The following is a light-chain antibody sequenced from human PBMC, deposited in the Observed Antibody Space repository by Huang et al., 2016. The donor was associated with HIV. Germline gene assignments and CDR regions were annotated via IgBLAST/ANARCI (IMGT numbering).Light chain of an antibody. CDR1: QSLLHNNGYNY. J-gene: IGKJ1*01. V-gene: IGKV2-28*01. Sequence: DIVMTQSPLSLPVTPGEPASISCRSSQSLLHNNGYNYLDWYLQKPGQSPHLLIYLGSNRASGVPDRFSGGGSGTYFTLKISRVEAEDVGVYYCMQVLQTPRTFGQGTKVEI. CDR2: LGS. CDR3: MQVLQTPRT.